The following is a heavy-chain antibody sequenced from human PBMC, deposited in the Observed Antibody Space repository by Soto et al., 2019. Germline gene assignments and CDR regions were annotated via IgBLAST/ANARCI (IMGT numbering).Heavy chain of an antibody. Sequence: QVQLVQSGAEVKKPGASVKVSCKASGYTFTSYGISWVRQAPGQGLEWMGWISAYNGNTNYAQKLQGRVTMTTDTSTSTAYMGRRSLRADDTAVYYCARSVGYYDILTGYPPWGMDVWGQGTTVTVSS. CDR1: GYTFTSYG. CDR2: ISAYNGNT. V-gene: IGHV1-18*01. CDR3: ARSVGYYDILTGYPPWGMDV. D-gene: IGHD3-9*01. J-gene: IGHJ6*02.